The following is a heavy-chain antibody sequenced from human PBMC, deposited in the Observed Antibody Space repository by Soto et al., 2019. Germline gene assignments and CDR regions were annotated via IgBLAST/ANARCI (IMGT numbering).Heavy chain of an antibody. CDR1: GGSISSGGYY. D-gene: IGHD3-10*01. CDR2: IYYSGST. Sequence: QVQLQESGPGLVKPSQSLSLTCTVSGGSISSGGYYWSWIRQHPGKGLEWIGYIYYSGSTYYNPSLKSIVTIPVETSKNQFSLKLSSVTAADTAVYYCARAYGSGYMDVWGQGTTVTVSS. J-gene: IGHJ6*02. V-gene: IGHV4-31*01. CDR3: ARAYGSGYMDV.